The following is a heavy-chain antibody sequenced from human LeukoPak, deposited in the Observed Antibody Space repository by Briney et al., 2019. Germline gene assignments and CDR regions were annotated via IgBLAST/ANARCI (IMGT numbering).Heavy chain of an antibody. CDR2: ISSSTSTI. J-gene: IGHJ5*02. Sequence: GSLRLSCVASGFTCSNYSMNWVRQAPGKGLEWVSYISSSTSTIYYADSVKGRFTISRDNAKNSLYLQMNSLRAEDTAVYSCARNLRYCRGGSCYHWFDPWGQGTLVTVSS. CDR3: ARNLRYCRGGSCYHWFDP. D-gene: IGHD2-15*01. V-gene: IGHV3-48*01. CDR1: GFTCSNYS.